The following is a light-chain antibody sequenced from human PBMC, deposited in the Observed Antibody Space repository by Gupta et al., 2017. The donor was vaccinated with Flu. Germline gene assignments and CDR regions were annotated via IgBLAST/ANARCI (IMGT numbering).Light chain of an antibody. CDR2: KAS. J-gene: IGKJ2*01. CDR1: HNINNW. Sequence: DIQMTQSPSTLSASIGDRVAITCRSSHNINNWLAWYQQKPGEAPQLLIYKASTLEIGVPSRFSGSGSGTDFTLTINRLQPEDQATYFCQQYNTPSYAFGQGTKLEIK. CDR3: QQYNTPSYA. V-gene: IGKV1-5*03.